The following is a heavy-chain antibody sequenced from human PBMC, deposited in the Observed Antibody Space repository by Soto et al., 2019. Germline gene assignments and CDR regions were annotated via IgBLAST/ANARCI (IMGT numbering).Heavy chain of an antibody. CDR1: GFTFSSYA. Sequence: GGSLRLSCAASGFTFSSYAMSWVRQAPGKGREWVSAISGSGGSTYYADSVKGRFNISRDNSKNTLYLQMNSLRAEDTAVYYCAKDYYEEPGYYFDYWGQGTLVTVSS. D-gene: IGHD3-16*01. CDR2: ISGSGGST. CDR3: AKDYYEEPGYYFDY. V-gene: IGHV3-23*01. J-gene: IGHJ4*02.